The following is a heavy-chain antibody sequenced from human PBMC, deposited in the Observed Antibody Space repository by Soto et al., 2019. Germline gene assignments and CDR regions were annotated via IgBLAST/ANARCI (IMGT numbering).Heavy chain of an antibody. CDR3: ASSSGDLDVYGMDI. D-gene: IGHD3-10*01. V-gene: IGHV3-23*01. CDR2: VTGGGHTT. J-gene: IGHJ6*02. CDR1: GFTFRRYA. Sequence: LRRSCAASGFTFRRYAMGWVRQAPGKGLEWVSTVTGGGHTTYNADSVNGRFTISRDNSKNTLYLQMNNLRAEDTAIYYCASSSGDLDVYGMDIWGPGTTVTVSS.